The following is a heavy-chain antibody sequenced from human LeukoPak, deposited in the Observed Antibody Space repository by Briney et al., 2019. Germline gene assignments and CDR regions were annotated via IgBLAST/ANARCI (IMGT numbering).Heavy chain of an antibody. Sequence: GGSLRLSCAASGFTFSSHAMYWVRQAPGEGLVWVSRISSDGSSTVYADSVKGRFTISRDIAKNTLYLQMNSLRAEDTAVYYCARAQMGAPTDYWGQGTLVTVSS. CDR2: ISSDGSST. CDR1: GFTFSSHA. CDR3: ARAQMGAPTDY. D-gene: IGHD1-26*01. J-gene: IGHJ4*02. V-gene: IGHV3-74*01.